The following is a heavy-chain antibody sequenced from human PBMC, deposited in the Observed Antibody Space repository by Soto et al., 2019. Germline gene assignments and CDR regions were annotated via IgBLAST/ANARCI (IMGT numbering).Heavy chain of an antibody. CDR2: ISAGAATI. V-gene: IGHV3-23*01. J-gene: IGHJ4*02. Sequence: PGGSLRLSCVGSGFTFSMSPMSWVRQAPGKEPERVSVISAGAATIYYADSVKGGFTISRDNSRNTLFLQMNSLRADDTAVYYCAKKSAGNYPFDHWGQGTLVTVSS. D-gene: IGHD3-10*01. CDR1: GFTFSMSP. CDR3: AKKSAGNYPFDH.